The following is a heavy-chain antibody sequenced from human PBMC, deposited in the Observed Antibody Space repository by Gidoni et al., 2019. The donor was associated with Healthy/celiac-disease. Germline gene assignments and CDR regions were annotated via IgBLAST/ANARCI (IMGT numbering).Heavy chain of an antibody. CDR1: GYRFTSYW. V-gene: IGHV5-51*01. D-gene: IGHD2-15*01. Sequence: EVQLVQSGAEVKKPGESLKISCKGSGYRFTSYWIGWVRQMPGKGLEWMGIIYPGDSDTRYSPSFQGQVTISADKSISTAYLQWSSLKASDTAMYYCARSPYCSGGSCYYYGMDVWGQGTTVTVSS. J-gene: IGHJ6*02. CDR3: ARSPYCSGGSCYYYGMDV. CDR2: IYPGDSDT.